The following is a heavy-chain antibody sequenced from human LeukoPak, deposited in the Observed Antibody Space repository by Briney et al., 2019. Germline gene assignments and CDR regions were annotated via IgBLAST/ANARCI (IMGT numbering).Heavy chain of an antibody. V-gene: IGHV3-20*04. Sequence: GGSLRLSCAASGFTFDDYGMSWVRQAPGKGLEWVSGINWNGGSTGYADSVKGRFTISRDNSKNMLYLQMTGLRAEDTAVYYCAREGWLEGSPFDSWGQGTLVTVSS. D-gene: IGHD5-18*01. J-gene: IGHJ4*02. CDR2: INWNGGST. CDR3: AREGWLEGSPFDS. CDR1: GFTFDDYG.